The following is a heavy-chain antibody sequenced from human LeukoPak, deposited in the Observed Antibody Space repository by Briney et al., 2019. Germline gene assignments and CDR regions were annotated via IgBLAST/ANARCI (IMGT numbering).Heavy chain of an antibody. D-gene: IGHD6-19*01. CDR2: IYHSGST. V-gene: IGHV4-38-2*02. J-gene: IGHJ4*02. CDR1: GYSISSGYY. CDR3: APHAEYSSGWYWVDY. Sequence: SETLSLTCTVSGYSISSGYYWGWIRQPPGKGLEWIGSIYHSGSTYYNPSLKSRVTISVDTSKNQFSLKLSSVTAADTAVYYCAPHAEYSSGWYWVDYWGQGTLVTVSS.